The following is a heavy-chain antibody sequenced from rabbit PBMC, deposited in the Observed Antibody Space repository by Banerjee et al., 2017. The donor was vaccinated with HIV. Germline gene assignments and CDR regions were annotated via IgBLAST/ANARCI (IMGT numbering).Heavy chain of an antibody. CDR1: GFSFSSRYY. V-gene: IGHV1S40*01. Sequence: SLEESGGDLVKPGASLTLTCTASGFSFSSRYYMNWVRQAPGKGLDWIACIDAGSSGATYYASWPKGRFSISKTSSTTVTLQMTSLTAADTATYFCARNYMNAFDPRGPGTLVTVS. D-gene: IGHD1-1*01. CDR2: IDAGSSGAT. J-gene: IGHJ2*01. CDR3: ARNYMNAFDP.